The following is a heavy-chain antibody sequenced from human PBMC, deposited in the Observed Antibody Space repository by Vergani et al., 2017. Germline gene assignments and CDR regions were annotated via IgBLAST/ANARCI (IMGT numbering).Heavy chain of an antibody. V-gene: IGHV4-4*08. CDR2: VFRNGNV. J-gene: IGHJ2*01. CDR3: ARDFGGEWYFDL. CDR1: GASIASFY. D-gene: IGHD4-23*01. Sequence: QVQLHEPGPGLVRPSETLSLKCSVSGASIASFYWSWIRQSSGKGLEWIGYVFRNGNVNYNPSFNFRVAIDTSNNELSLRVTSVTAADTAVYYCARDFGGEWYFDLWGRGATVTVSS.